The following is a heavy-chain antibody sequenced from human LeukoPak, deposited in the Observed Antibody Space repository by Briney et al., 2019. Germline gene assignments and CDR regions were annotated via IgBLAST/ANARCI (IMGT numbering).Heavy chain of an antibody. CDR1: GFTFSSYG. V-gene: IGHV3-30*03. CDR2: ISYDGSNK. J-gene: IGHJ4*02. Sequence: GGSLRLSCAASGFTFSSYGMHWVRKAPGKGLEWVAVISYDGSNKYYADSVKGRFTISRDNSKNTLYLQMNSLRAEDTAVYYCARDSSTGYYDSSGYLSDYWGQGTLVTVSS. D-gene: IGHD3-22*01. CDR3: ARDSSTGYYDSSGYLSDY.